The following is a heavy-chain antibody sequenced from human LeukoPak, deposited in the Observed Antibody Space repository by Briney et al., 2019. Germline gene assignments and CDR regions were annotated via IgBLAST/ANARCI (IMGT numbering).Heavy chain of an antibody. CDR2: ISYDGSNK. V-gene: IGHV3-30-3*01. CDR3: ARELDIVVVVAATVFAY. CDR1: GFTFSSYA. J-gene: IGHJ4*02. Sequence: PGESLRLSCAASGFTFSSYAMHWVRQAPGKGLEWVAVISYDGSNKYYADSVKGRFTISRDNSKNTLYLQMNSLRAEDTAVYYCARELDIVVVVAATVFAYWGQGTLVTVSS. D-gene: IGHD2-15*01.